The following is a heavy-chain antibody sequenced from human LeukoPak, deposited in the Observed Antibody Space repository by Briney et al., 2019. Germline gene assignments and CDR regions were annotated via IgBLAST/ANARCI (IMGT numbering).Heavy chain of an antibody. D-gene: IGHD6-13*01. CDR2: IHQSGST. V-gene: IGHV4-39*07. CDR1: GGSISSSSYY. CDR3: ARDQRYSSSWRSYYYYYMDV. Sequence: PSETLSLTCTVSGGSISSSSYYWGWIRQPPGKGLEWIGEIHQSGSTNYNRSLQNRITISVDKSKNEFSLEVNSLTAADTAVYYCARDQRYSSSWRSYYYYYMDVWGKGTTVTVSS. J-gene: IGHJ6*03.